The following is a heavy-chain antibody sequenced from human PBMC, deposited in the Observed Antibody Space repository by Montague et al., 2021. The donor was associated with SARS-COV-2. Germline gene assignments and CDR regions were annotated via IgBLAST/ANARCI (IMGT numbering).Heavy chain of an antibody. CDR2: SDYSGNT. Sequence: SETLSLTCTVSPVSDGPIRSSTYSWGWIRQSPGKWLAWIGCSDYSGNTDYNPSLKSRVTMSDDTSKTQLSLRVRSATAADTAISYCARDSYSRSWFKYWGQGTLVTVSS. D-gene: IGHD6-13*01. V-gene: IGHV4-39*02. CDR1: PVSDGPIRSSTYS. J-gene: IGHJ1*01. CDR3: ARDSYSRSWFKY.